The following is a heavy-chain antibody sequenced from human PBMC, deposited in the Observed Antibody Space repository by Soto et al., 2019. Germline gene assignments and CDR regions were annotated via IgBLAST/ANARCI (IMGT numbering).Heavy chain of an antibody. V-gene: IGHV4-34*01. D-gene: IGHD3-22*01. CDR3: ARRYDSSGYGMDV. J-gene: IGHJ6*02. CDR1: GGSFSGYY. CDR2: INHSGST. Sequence: PSETLSLTCAAYGGSFSGYYWSWIRQPPGKGLEWIGEINHSGSTNYNPSLKSRVTISVDTSKNQFSLKLSSVTAADTAVYYCARRYDSSGYGMDVWGQGTTVTVSS.